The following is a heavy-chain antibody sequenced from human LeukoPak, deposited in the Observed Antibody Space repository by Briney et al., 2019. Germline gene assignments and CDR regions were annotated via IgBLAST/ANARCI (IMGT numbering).Heavy chain of an antibody. D-gene: IGHD3-22*01. CDR2: IKQDGSEK. V-gene: IGHV3-7*01. Sequence: GGSLRLSCAASGFTFSSYWMSWVRQAPGKGLEWVANIKQDGSEKYYVDSVKGRFTISRDNAKNSLYLQMNSLRAEDTAVYYCARVRDPRQYYYDNSGYRNAFDIWSQGTMVTVSS. CDR1: GFTFSSYW. J-gene: IGHJ3*02. CDR3: ARVRDPRQYYYDNSGYRNAFDI.